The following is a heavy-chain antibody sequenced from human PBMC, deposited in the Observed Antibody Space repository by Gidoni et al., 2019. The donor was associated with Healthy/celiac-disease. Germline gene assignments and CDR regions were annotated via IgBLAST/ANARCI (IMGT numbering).Heavy chain of an antibody. CDR3: ARRGYSSSWTEYYFDY. Sequence: QLQLQESGPGLVKPSETLSLTCTVSGGSISSSSYYWGWIRQPPGKGLEWIGSIYYSGSTYYNPSLKSRVTISVDTSKNQFSLKLSSVTAADTAVYYCARRGYSSSWTEYYFDYWGQGTLVTVSS. CDR2: IYYSGST. CDR1: GGSISSSSYY. D-gene: IGHD6-13*01. J-gene: IGHJ4*02. V-gene: IGHV4-39*01.